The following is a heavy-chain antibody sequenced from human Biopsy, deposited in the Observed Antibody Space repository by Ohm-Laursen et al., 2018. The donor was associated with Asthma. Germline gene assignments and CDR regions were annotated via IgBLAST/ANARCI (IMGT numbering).Heavy chain of an antibody. D-gene: IGHD3-22*01. J-gene: IGHJ4*02. CDR2: ISYDGNHK. Sequence: SLRLSCTASGFMFRSFGMHWVRQAPGKGLEWVAVISYDGNHKFYEDSVKGRFTISRDYSKNTLYLQMHSLRAEDTAVYYCARGDSSNWSHYYFDYWGQGTLVTVSS. CDR1: GFMFRSFG. V-gene: IGHV3-30*03. CDR3: ARGDSSNWSHYYFDY.